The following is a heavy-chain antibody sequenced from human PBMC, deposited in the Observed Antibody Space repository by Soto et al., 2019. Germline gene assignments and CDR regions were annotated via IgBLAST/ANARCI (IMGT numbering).Heavy chain of an antibody. CDR2: IYHSGST. J-gene: IGHJ5*02. CDR3: ASVTDR. V-gene: IGHV4-30-2*01. D-gene: IGHD4-4*01. Sequence: PSETLSLTCAVSGGSISSGGYSWSWTRQPPGKGLEWIGYIYHSGSTYYNPSLKSRVTISVDRSKNQFSLKLSSVTAADTAVYYCASVTDRWGQGTLVTVSS. CDR1: GGSISSGGYS.